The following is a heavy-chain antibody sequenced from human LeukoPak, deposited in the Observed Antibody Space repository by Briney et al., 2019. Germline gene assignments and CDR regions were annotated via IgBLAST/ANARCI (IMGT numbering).Heavy chain of an antibody. D-gene: IGHD1-26*01. J-gene: IGHJ4*02. CDR3: VRRMVGAIRPFDY. CDR2: MYYSGST. V-gene: IGHV4-30-4*01. CDR1: GGSSSSGDYY. Sequence: SQTLSLTCTVSGGSSSSGDYYWSWIRQPPGKGLDWIGYMYYSGSTYYNPSLKSRVTISVDTSKNQFSLKLSSVSAADTAVYYCVRRMVGAIRPFDYWGRGTLVTVSS.